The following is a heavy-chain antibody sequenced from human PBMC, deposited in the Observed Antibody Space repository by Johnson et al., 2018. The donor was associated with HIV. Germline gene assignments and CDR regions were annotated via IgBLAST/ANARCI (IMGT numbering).Heavy chain of an antibody. CDR3: AKGDYGDYEGSDAFDI. D-gene: IGHD4-17*01. J-gene: IGHJ3*02. CDR1: GFTFSSYD. Sequence: EVQLVESGGGLVQPGGSLRLSCAASGFTFSSYDMSWVRQVPGKGLAWVSGISWNSENIAYADSVRGRFTISRDNAKNMLYLQMNSLRAEDTAVYYCAKGDYGDYEGSDAFDIWGQGTMVTVSS. CDR2: ISWNSENI. V-gene: IGHV3-23*04.